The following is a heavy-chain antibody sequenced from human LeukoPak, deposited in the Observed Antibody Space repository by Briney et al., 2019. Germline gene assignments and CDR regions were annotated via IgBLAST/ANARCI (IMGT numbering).Heavy chain of an antibody. CDR1: GGSISSSSYY. J-gene: IGHJ5*02. V-gene: IGHV4-39*07. CDR2: INHSGST. Sequence: SETLSLTCTVSGGSISSSSYYWGWIRQPPGKGLEWIGEINHSGSTNYNPSLKSRVTISVDTSKNQFSLKLSSVTAADTAVYYCARGTLELMFDPWGQGTLVTDSS. D-gene: IGHD1-7*01. CDR3: ARGTLELMFDP.